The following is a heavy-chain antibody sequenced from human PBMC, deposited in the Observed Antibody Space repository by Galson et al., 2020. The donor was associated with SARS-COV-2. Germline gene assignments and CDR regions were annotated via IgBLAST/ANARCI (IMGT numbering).Heavy chain of an antibody. J-gene: IGHJ6*02. V-gene: IGHV3-30*03. CDR2: ISYDGSNK. CDR1: GFTFSSYG. Sequence: GESLKISCAASGFTFSSYGMHWVRQAPGKGLEWVAVISYDGSNKYYADSVKGRFTISRDNSKNTLYLQMNSLRAEDTAVYYCARESSGSYYYGMDVWGQGNTVTVSS. CDR3: ARESSGSYYYGMDV. D-gene: IGHD1-26*01.